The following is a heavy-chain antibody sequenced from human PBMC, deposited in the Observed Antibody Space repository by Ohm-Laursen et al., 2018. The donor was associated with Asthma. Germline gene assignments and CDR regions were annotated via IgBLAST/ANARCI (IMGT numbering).Heavy chain of an antibody. V-gene: IGHV3-21*01. D-gene: IGHD1-26*01. J-gene: IGHJ1*01. CDR2: ISTAISFI. Sequence: LSLTCAASGYTFSRYSIHWVRQIPGKGLEWVASISTAISFIYYADSVRGRFTTSRDNARNSVYLQMNSLRAEDTALYYCARIGPEWELPGREYSLHHWGEGTLVTVSS. CDR1: GYTFSRYS. CDR3: ARIGPEWELPGREYSLHH.